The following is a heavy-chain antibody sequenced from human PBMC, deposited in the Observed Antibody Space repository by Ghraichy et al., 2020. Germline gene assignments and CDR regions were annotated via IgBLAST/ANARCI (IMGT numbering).Heavy chain of an antibody. Sequence: ETLSLTCAASGFTVSSNYMSWVRQAPGKGLEWVSLIYSGGSTYYADSVKGRFTISRDNSKNTLYLQMNSLRAEDTAVYYCARAARGDYYYYYMDVWGKGTTVTVSS. J-gene: IGHJ6*03. D-gene: IGHD6-6*01. V-gene: IGHV3-66*02. CDR3: ARAARGDYYYYYMDV. CDR2: IYSGGST. CDR1: GFTVSSNY.